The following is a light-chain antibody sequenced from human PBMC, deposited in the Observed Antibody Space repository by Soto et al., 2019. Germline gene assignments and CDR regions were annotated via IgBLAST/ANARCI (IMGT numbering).Light chain of an antibody. V-gene: IGLV2-11*01. Sequence: QSVLTQPRSVSGSPGQSVTISCTGTSSDVDSYNFVSWHQQHPGKAPKLMIYDVAKRPSGVPDRFSGSKSGNTASLTISGLQAEDEADYYCCTFAGRYSYVFGSGTKVTVL. CDR2: DVA. CDR1: SSDVDSYNF. CDR3: CTFAGRYSYV. J-gene: IGLJ1*01.